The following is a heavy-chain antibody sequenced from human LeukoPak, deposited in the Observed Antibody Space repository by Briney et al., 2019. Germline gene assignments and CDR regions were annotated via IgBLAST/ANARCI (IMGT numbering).Heavy chain of an antibody. D-gene: IGHD6-13*01. J-gene: IGHJ3*02. CDR1: GGTFSSYA. V-gene: IGHV1-18*01. Sequence: GASVKVSCKASGGTFSSYAISWVRQAPGQGLEWMGWISAYNGNTNYAQKLQGRDTMTTDTSTSTAYMELRSLRSDDTAVYYCARDQQSRLFDIWGQGTMVTVSS. CDR2: ISAYNGNT. CDR3: ARDQQSRLFDI.